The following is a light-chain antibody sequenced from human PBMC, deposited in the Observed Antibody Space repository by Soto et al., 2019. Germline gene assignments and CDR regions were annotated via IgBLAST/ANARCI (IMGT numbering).Light chain of an antibody. V-gene: IGLV2-18*02. Sequence: QSALTQPPSVSGSPGQSVTISCTGTSSDVGSYNRVSWYQQPPGTAPKLMIYEVSNRPSGVPDRFSGSKSGNTASLTISGLQPEDEADYYCNSYKSSNTYVFGTGTKLTVL. CDR3: NSYKSSNTYV. CDR1: SSDVGSYNR. J-gene: IGLJ1*01. CDR2: EVS.